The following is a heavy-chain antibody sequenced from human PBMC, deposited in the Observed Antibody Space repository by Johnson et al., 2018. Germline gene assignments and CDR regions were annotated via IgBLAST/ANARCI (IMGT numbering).Heavy chain of an antibody. D-gene: IGHD1-26*01. J-gene: IGHJ6*02. Sequence: VQLVESGGGLVKXGRSLRLSCTASGFTFGAYAMSWFRQAPGKGLEWVGFIRSKAYGGTTEYAESVKGRFNILRADSKSIADLQMNSLKTEDTAVYYCNSWSGLGGATEGGGVGYYSGMDVWGQGTTVTVSS. CDR2: IRSKAYGGTT. V-gene: IGHV3-49*05. CDR1: GFTFGAYA. CDR3: NSWSGLGGATEGGGVGYYSGMDV.